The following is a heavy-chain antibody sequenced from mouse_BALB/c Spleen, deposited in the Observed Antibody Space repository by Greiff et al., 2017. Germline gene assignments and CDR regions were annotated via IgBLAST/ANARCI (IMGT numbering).Heavy chain of an antibody. CDR3: ARERTGFAY. J-gene: IGHJ3*01. CDR1: GYSITSGYY. Sequence: EVKLQESGPGLVKPSQSLSLTCSVTGYSITSGYYWNWIRQFPGNKLEWMGYISYDGSNNYNPSPKNRISITRDTSKNQFFLKLNSVTTEDTATYYCARERTGFAYWGQGTLVTVSA. CDR2: ISYDGSN. V-gene: IGHV3-6*02.